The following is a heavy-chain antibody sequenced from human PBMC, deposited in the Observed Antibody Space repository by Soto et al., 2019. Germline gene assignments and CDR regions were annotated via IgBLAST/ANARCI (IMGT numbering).Heavy chain of an antibody. J-gene: IGHJ4*02. V-gene: IGHV1-8*01. CDR1: GYTFTSYD. CDR2: MNPNSGNT. Sequence: QVQLVQSGAEVQKPGASVKVSCKASGYTFTSYDINWVRQATGQGLEWMGWMNPNSGNTAYARKFQGRVTMTRNTSMTTAYMELSSLTAEDTALYYCARGDSGYYLAIDHWGRGTLVTVSS. CDR3: ARGDSGYYLAIDH. D-gene: IGHD5-12*01.